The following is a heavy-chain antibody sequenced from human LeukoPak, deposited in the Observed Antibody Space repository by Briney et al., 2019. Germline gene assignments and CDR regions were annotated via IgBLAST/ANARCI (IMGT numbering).Heavy chain of an antibody. CDR2: IKKDGTEK. Sequence: GGSLRLSCAASGFTFSSYWMSWVRQAPGKGLEWVANIKKDGTEKKYVDSVKGRFTISRDNAKNSLYLQMNSLRAEDTALYYCGREGGGGWYPACFDPWGKET. D-gene: IGHD6-19*01. CDR3: GREGGGGWYPACFDP. CDR1: GFTFSSYW. V-gene: IGHV3-7*01. J-gene: IGHJ5*02.